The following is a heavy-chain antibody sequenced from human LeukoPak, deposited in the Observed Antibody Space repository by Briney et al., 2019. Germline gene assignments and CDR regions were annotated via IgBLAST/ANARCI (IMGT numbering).Heavy chain of an antibody. CDR3: ARPAPTGVDAFDI. J-gene: IGHJ3*02. V-gene: IGHV1-46*01. CDR2: IDPSGGRT. D-gene: IGHD3-10*01. Sequence: ASVKVSCKASGYTFTNYHMHWVRQAPGQGLEWMGTIDPSGGRTSYAQKFQGRVTLTGDTSTSTVYMELSSLRSEDTAVYYCARPAPTGVDAFDIWGQGTLVPVSS. CDR1: GYTFTNYH.